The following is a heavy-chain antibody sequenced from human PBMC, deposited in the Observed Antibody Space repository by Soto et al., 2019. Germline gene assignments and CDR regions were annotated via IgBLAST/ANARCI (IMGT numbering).Heavy chain of an antibody. CDR3: ATALPYCSSTSCDLGDAFDI. CDR2: INHSGST. J-gene: IGHJ3*02. CDR1: GGSFSGYY. V-gene: IGHV4-34*01. Sequence: SETLSLTCAVYGGSFSGYYWSWIRQPPGKGLEWIGEINHSGSTNYNPSLKSRVTISVDTSKKQLSLKLSSVTAADTAVYYCATALPYCSSTSCDLGDAFDIWGQGTMVTVSS. D-gene: IGHD2-2*01.